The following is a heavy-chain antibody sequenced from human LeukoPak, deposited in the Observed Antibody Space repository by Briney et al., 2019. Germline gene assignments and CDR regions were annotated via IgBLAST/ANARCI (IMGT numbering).Heavy chain of an antibody. D-gene: IGHD3-16*02. CDR2: IYYSGST. CDR3: ARGRRGNYDYVGGSYRYRREAFDI. Sequence: SETLSLTCTVSGGSISSYYWSWIRQPPGKGLEWIGYIYYSGSTNYNPSLKSRVTISVDTSKNQFSLKLSSVTAADTAVYYCARGRRGNYDYVGGSYRYRREAFDIWGQGTMVTVSS. V-gene: IGHV4-59*12. J-gene: IGHJ3*02. CDR1: GGSISSYY.